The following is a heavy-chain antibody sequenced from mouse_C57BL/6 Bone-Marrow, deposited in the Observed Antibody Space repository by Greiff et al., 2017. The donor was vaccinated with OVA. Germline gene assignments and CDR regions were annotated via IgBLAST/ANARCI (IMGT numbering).Heavy chain of an antibody. D-gene: IGHD1-1*01. Sequence: VQLKESGPELVKPGASVKMSCKASGYTFTDYNMHWVKQSHGKSLEWIGYINPNNGGTSYNQKFKGKATLTVNKSSSTAYMELRSLTSEDSAVYYCARGGYYGSSYLAWFAYWGQGTLVTVSA. CDR3: ARGGYYGSSYLAWFAY. CDR2: INPNNGGT. V-gene: IGHV1-22*01. J-gene: IGHJ3*01. CDR1: GYTFTDYN.